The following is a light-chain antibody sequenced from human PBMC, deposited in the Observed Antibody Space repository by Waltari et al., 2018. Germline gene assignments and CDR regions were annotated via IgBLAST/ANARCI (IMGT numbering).Light chain of an antibody. J-gene: IGKJ3*01. CDR2: GAS. V-gene: IGKV3-15*01. Sequence: EIVMTQSTATLSVSAGERATLPCRASQTVASHLAWYQQKPGQAPRLRIFGASIRASGVPARFIGSGSGTDFTLTISSLQSEDFAVYFCQQYHNWLPGEITFGPGTKVDIK. CDR3: QQYHNWLPGEIT. CDR1: QTVASH.